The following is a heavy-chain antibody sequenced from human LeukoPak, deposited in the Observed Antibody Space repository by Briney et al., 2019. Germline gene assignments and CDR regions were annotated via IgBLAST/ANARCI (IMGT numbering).Heavy chain of an antibody. Sequence: GGSLRLSCAASGFTFSSYAMSWVRQAPGKGLEWVSAISGSGGSTYYADSVKGRFTISRDNSKNTLYLQMNSLRADDTAVYYCARGGTYCGGDCFATKYWGQGTLVTVSS. V-gene: IGHV3-23*01. CDR2: ISGSGGST. CDR1: GFTFSSYA. CDR3: ARGGTYCGGDCFATKY. D-gene: IGHD2-21*02. J-gene: IGHJ4*02.